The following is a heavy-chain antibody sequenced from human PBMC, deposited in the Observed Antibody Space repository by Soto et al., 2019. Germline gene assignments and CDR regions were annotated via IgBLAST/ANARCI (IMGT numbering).Heavy chain of an antibody. CDR1: GFTVSSNY. D-gene: IGHD5-18*01. CDR3: ARDQGYSHY. CDR2: IFSCGST. J-gene: IGHJ4*01. V-gene: IGHV3-66*01. Sequence: EVQLVESGGGLVQPGGSLRLSCAASGFTVSSNYMTWVRQAPGKGLEWVSVIFSCGSTAYADSVKGRFTISRDNSKNTLYLQMNSLRAEDTAVYYCARDQGYSHYWGHGTLVTVSS.